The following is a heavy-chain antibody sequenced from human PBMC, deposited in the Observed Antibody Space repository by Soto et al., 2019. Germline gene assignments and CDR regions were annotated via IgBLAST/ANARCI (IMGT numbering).Heavy chain of an antibody. J-gene: IGHJ4*03. V-gene: IGHV4-31*03. CDR3: AGAPEGRSYCVS. CDR1: GGSISSGGYY. Sequence: QVQLPESGPGLVKPSQTLSLTCTVSGGSISSGGYYWSWIRPHPRTGLEWIGYIYYRGSTSYTPSLMTRVIYSGGKPKHHFSLKLRPGTGAYTAVYYGAGAPEGRSYCVSRGQGTLVTVSS. CDR2: IYYRGST.